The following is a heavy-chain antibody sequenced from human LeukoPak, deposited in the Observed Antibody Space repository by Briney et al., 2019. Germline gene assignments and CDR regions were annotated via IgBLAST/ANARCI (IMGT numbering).Heavy chain of an antibody. J-gene: IGHJ3*02. V-gene: IGHV1-2*06. CDR2: INPNSGGT. D-gene: IGHD3-22*01. Sequence: ASVKVSCKASGYTFTGYYMHWVRQAPGQGLEWMGRINPNSGGTNYAQEFQGRVTMTRDTSISTAYMELSRLRSDDTAVYYCARDWDYYDSSGYYSDAFDIWGQGTMVTDSS. CDR1: GYTFTGYY. CDR3: ARDWDYYDSSGYYSDAFDI.